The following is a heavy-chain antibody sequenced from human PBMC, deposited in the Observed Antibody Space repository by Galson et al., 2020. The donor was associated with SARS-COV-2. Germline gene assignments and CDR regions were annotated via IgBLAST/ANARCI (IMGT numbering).Heavy chain of an antibody. D-gene: IGHD1-26*01. J-gene: IGHJ4*02. V-gene: IGHV3-7*01. Sequence: GESLKISCVASGFSFSNYWMSWVRQAPGMGLEWVANIREDGSEGYYVGSVMGRFTISRDNAKNSLYLQMNSLRAEDTAIYYCARRAANTDYWGRGTLVTVSS. CDR3: ARRAANTDY. CDR2: IREDGSEG. CDR1: GFSFSNYW.